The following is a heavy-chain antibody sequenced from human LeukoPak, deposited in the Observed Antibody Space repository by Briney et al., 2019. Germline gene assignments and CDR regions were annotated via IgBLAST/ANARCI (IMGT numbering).Heavy chain of an antibody. D-gene: IGHD1-26*01. CDR2: IYPGDSDT. CDR3: ARRASIVGARSFDY. J-gene: IGHJ4*02. V-gene: IGHV5-51*01. CDR1: GYTFSNYW. Sequence: GESLKISCKGSGYTFSNYWIAWVRQMPGKGLEWMGLIYPGDSDTRYSPSFQGQVTISADKSISTAYLQWSSLKASDTAMYYCARRASIVGARSFDYWGQGTLVTVSS.